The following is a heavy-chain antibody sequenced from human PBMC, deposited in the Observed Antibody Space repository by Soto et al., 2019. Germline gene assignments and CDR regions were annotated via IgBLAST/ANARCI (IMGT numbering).Heavy chain of an antibody. CDR3: ARHSGTYYLFDY. J-gene: IGHJ4*02. Sequence: ASVKVSCKASGGTFSSYAITWVRQAPGQGLEWMGGIIPIFGTADYAQKFQGRVTITADESTSTAYMELSSLRSEDTAVYYCARHSGTYYLFDYWGQGTLVTVSS. D-gene: IGHD1-26*01. CDR2: IIPIFGTA. CDR1: GGTFSSYA. V-gene: IGHV1-69*13.